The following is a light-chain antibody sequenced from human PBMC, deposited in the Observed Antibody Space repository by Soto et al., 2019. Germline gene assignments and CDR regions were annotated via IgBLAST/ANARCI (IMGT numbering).Light chain of an antibody. CDR3: QQYASFPWT. Sequence: DIQMTQSPSTLSASVGDRVTITCRASQGIYNWLAWYQQKPGKPPKLLLYDASGMDSGVPSRFSGSGYGTEFTLTFSGLQPEDFATFCCQQYASFPWTFGKGTKVDLK. V-gene: IGKV1-5*01. CDR1: QGIYNW. CDR2: DAS. J-gene: IGKJ1*01.